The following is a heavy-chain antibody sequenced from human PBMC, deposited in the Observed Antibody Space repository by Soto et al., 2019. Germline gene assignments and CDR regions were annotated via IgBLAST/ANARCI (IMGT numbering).Heavy chain of an antibody. J-gene: IGHJ4*02. CDR2: IRKKVNSYTT. CDR3: ARVATAYNYGY. Sequence: EVQLVESGGGLVQPGGSLRLSCAASGFTFSDHYMDWVRQAPGKGLEWVGRIRKKVNSYTTEYAASVKGRFTISRDDSKNLLYLQMNSLKTEDTAFYYCARVATAYNYGYLGQGPLVTVSS. CDR1: GFTFSDHY. V-gene: IGHV3-72*01. D-gene: IGHD2-21*02.